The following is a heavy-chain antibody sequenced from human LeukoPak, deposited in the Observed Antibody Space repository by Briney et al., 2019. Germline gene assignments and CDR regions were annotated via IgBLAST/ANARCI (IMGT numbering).Heavy chain of an antibody. J-gene: IGHJ4*02. CDR3: ARDRAVACDY. CDR1: GFKFGNYP. D-gene: IGHD6-19*01. CDR2: INEDGSET. Sequence: PGGSLRLSCAASGFKFGNYPMNWNRRAPGQGLEWVANINEDGSETYYVDSVMGRFTISRDNVRNSLYLQMDSLRVEDTAVYYCARDRAVACDYWGQGTLVTVSS. V-gene: IGHV3-7*03.